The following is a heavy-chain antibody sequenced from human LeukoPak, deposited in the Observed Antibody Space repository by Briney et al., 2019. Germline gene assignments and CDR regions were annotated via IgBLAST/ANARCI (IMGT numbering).Heavy chain of an antibody. CDR3: AKGKMTAFLNWYDP. CDR2: ISASGGST. CDR1: GFTFSSYA. V-gene: IGHV3-23*01. Sequence: GGSLRLSCAASGFTFSSYAMTWVRQAPGKGLEWVSAISASGGSTYYADSVKGQFTISRDNSKNTLYLQMNSLRAEDTAIYYCAKGKMTAFLNWYDPWGQGTLVTVSS. J-gene: IGHJ5*02. D-gene: IGHD2-21*02.